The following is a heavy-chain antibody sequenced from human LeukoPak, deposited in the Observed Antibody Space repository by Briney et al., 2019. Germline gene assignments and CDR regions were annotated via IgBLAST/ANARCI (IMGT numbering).Heavy chain of an antibody. CDR1: GFTVSSNY. Sequence: GGSLRLSCAASGFTVSSNYMNWVRQAPGKGLEWVSVIYSGGSTYYSDSVKGRFTISRDNSKNTLYLKINSLRGEDTGVYYCARDLYGVSHDYRGQGTLVTVSS. D-gene: IGHD2-8*01. CDR2: IYSGGST. V-gene: IGHV3-53*01. J-gene: IGHJ4*02. CDR3: ARDLYGVSHDY.